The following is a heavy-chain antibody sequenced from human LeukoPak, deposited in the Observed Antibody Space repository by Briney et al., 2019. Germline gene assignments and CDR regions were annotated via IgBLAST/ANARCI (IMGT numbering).Heavy chain of an antibody. CDR1: GGSINFYY. J-gene: IGHJ4*02. V-gene: IGHV4-4*07. D-gene: IGHD2-21*01. Sequence: PSETLSLTCTVSGGSINFYYWSWIRQPAGKGLEWIGRIYSTGSTNYSPSLKSRVTMSVDKSKNQFSLNLSSVTAADTAVYYCARGVADPYSFDSWGQGTLVTVSS. CDR3: ARGVADPYSFDS. CDR2: IYSTGST.